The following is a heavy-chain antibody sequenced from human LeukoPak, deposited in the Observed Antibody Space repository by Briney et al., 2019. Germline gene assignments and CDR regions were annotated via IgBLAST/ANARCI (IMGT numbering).Heavy chain of an antibody. CDR2: INSDGSST. Sequence: GGSLRLSCAASGFTFSSYWMHWVRQAPGQGLVWVSRINSDGSSTSYADSVKGRFTISRDNAKNTLYLQMNSLRAEDTAVYYCARGKLLRNYYYGMDVWGQGTTVTVSS. CDR1: GFTFSSYW. CDR3: ARGKLLRNYYYGMDV. V-gene: IGHV3-74*01. J-gene: IGHJ6*02. D-gene: IGHD2-15*01.